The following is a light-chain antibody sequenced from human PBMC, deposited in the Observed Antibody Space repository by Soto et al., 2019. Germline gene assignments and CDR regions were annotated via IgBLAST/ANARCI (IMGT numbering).Light chain of an antibody. J-gene: IGKJ1*01. CDR3: QQYGSLSWT. CDR2: GAS. CDR1: QSVSNNY. V-gene: IGKV3-20*01. Sequence: ELVMTQSPANLSVPPGEGGTLSCSASQSVSNNYLAWYQETHGQAPRLLMYGASNRATGIPDRFSGSRSGTDCTLTISRLEPEDVAVYHCQQYGSLSWTLSQGTKVDIK.